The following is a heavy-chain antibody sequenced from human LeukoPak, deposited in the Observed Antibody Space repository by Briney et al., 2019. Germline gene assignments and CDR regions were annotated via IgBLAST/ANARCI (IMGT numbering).Heavy chain of an antibody. CDR1: GFTFSSYS. V-gene: IGHV3-21*01. CDR3: ARAGGATPPDY. Sequence: GGSLRLSRAASGFTFSSYSMNWVRQAPGKGLEWVSSISSGSSYIYYADSVKGRFTISRDNAKNSLYLQMDSLGAEDTAVYYCARAGGATPPDYWGQGTLVTVSS. J-gene: IGHJ4*02. CDR2: ISSGSSYI. D-gene: IGHD1-26*01.